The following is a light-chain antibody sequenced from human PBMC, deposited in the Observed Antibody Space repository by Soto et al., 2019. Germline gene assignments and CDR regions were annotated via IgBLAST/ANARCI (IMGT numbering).Light chain of an antibody. J-gene: IGLJ3*02. Sequence: QSVLTQPPSVSGAPGQRVTISCTGSSSNIGAGYDVHWYQQLPGTAPKLLIYGNSNRPSGVPDRFSGSKSGTSASLAITGLKDEDEADYYCQSYDSSLSCLVFGGGTKLTVL. V-gene: IGLV1-40*01. CDR3: QSYDSSLSCLV. CDR2: GNS. CDR1: SSNIGAGYD.